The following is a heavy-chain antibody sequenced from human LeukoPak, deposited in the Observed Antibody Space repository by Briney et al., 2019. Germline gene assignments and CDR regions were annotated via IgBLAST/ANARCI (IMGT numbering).Heavy chain of an antibody. J-gene: IGHJ4*02. CDR2: IYPGDSDT. V-gene: IGHV5-51*01. CDR1: GYSFTSYR. Sequence: GESLKISCKGSGYSFTSYRIGWVRQLPGKGLEWMGIIYPGDSDTRYSPSFQGQVTISADKSISTAYLQWSSLKASDTAMYYCARPYCSSSPCSQSGDYWGQGTLVTVSS. D-gene: IGHD2-2*01. CDR3: ARPYCSSSPCSQSGDY.